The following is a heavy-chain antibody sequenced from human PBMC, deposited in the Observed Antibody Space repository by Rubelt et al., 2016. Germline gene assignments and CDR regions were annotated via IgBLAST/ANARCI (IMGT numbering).Heavy chain of an antibody. J-gene: IGHJ6*02. V-gene: IGHV1-69*04. CDR1: GGTFSSYA. CDR3: ARGEGLDTAMADYYYYGMDV. Sequence: QVQLVQSGAEVKKPGSSVKVSCKASGGTFSSYAISWVRQAPGQGLEWMGRIIPILGIANYAQKFQGRVTITADKSTGTAYMGRSSLRSEDTAVYYCARGEGLDTAMADYYYYGMDVWGQGTTVTVSS. D-gene: IGHD5-18*01. CDR2: IIPILGIA.